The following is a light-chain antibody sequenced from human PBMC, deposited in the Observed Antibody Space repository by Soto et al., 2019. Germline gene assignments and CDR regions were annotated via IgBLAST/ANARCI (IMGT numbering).Light chain of an antibody. CDR2: SAS. V-gene: IGKV3-15*01. Sequence: MTQSPAIVSVSPGERVTLSCRASQTISSNLAWYQLTPGQPPRLLFYSASARATGTPARFGCTGYGTGFALIFLSQQSVDVAIYDCEQYHDWPALTVGGGTKVQIK. CDR1: QTISSN. CDR3: EQYHDWPALT. J-gene: IGKJ4*01.